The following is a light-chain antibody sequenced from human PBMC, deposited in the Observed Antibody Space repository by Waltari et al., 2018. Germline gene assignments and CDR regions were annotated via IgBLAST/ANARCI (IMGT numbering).Light chain of an antibody. CDR1: QTISRY. V-gene: IGKV1-39*01. Sequence: DIQMTQYPSSLSASVGDRVNITCRASQTISRYLNWYQQKPGKAPNLLIYAASSLQSGVPSRFSGSGSGRDFTLIITSLQPEDFATYYCQESYSFTRTFGQGTKVEIK. CDR3: QESYSFTRT. CDR2: AAS. J-gene: IGKJ1*01.